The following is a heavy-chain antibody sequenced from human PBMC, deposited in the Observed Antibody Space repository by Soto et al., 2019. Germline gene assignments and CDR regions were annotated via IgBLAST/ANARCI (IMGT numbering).Heavy chain of an antibody. V-gene: IGHV4-31*03. CDR1: GGSISSGGYY. Sequence: SETLSLTCTVSGGSISSGGYYWSWIRQHPGKGLEWIGYIYYSGSTYYNPSLKSRVTISVDTSKNQFSLKLSSVTAADTAVYYCVSSSTNYYYYTDVWGKGTTVTVSS. D-gene: IGHD6-13*01. CDR2: IYYSGST. J-gene: IGHJ6*03. CDR3: VSSSTNYYYYTDV.